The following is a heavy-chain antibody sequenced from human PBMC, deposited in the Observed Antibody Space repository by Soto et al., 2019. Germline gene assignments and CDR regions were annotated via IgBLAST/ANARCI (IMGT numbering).Heavy chain of an antibody. D-gene: IGHD3-16*01. V-gene: IGHV4-31*03. CDR3: ALRLGDPGRLYFDY. J-gene: IGHJ4*02. CDR1: GGSISSGGYY. CDR2: IYYSGST. Sequence: SETLSITCTVSGGSISSGGYYWSWIRQHPGKGLEWIGYIYYSGSTYYNPSLKSRVNISVDTSKNQLSMKLSSVTAADTAVYYCALRLGDPGRLYFDYWGQGTLVTVSS.